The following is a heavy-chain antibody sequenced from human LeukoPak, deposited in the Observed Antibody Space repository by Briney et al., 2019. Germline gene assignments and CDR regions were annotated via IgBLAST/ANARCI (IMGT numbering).Heavy chain of an antibody. Sequence: GGSLRLSCAASGFTFSSYGMIWVRQAPGKGLEWVSSISSSSSCIYYADSVKGRFTISRDNAKNSLYLQMNSLRAEDTAVYYCARTQWIQLWSFDYWGQGTLVTVSS. CDR1: GFTFSSYG. J-gene: IGHJ4*02. CDR2: ISSSSSCI. D-gene: IGHD5-18*01. CDR3: ARTQWIQLWSFDY. V-gene: IGHV3-21*01.